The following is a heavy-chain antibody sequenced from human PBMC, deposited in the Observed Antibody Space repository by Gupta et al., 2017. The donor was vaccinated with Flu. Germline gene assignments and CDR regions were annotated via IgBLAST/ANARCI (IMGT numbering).Heavy chain of an antibody. CDR2: IYYSGST. CDR1: GGSISSCY. D-gene: IGHD6-19*01. Sequence: QVQLQESGPGLVKPSETLSLTCTVSGGSISSCYWSWIRQAPGKGLEWIGYIYYSGSTNYNPSLKSRVTISVDTSKNQFSLKLSSVTAADTAVYYCARALAVAGTWWYFDLWGRGTLVTVSS. V-gene: IGHV4-59*01. J-gene: IGHJ2*01. CDR3: ARALAVAGTWWYFDL.